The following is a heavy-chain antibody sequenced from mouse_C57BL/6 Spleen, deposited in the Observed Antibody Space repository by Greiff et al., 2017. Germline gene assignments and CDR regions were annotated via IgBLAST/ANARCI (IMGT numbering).Heavy chain of an antibody. CDR3: ARRDYGSSYDAMDY. CDR1: GYTFTDYN. Sequence: EVQLQQSGPELVKPGASVKIPCKASGYTFTDYNMDWVKQSHGKSLEWIGDINPNNGGTIYNQKFKGKATLTVDKSSSTAYMELRSLTSEDTAVYYCARRDYGSSYDAMDYWGQGTSVTVSS. D-gene: IGHD1-1*01. J-gene: IGHJ4*01. V-gene: IGHV1-18*01. CDR2: INPNNGGT.